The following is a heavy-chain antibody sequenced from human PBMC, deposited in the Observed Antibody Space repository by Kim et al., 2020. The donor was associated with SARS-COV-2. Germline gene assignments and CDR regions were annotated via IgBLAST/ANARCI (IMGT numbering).Heavy chain of an antibody. Sequence: GGSLRLSCAASGFTFSSYAMSWVRQAPGKGPEWVSLVSGSGGSTYYADSVKGRFAISRDNSKKTLYLQMNSLRAEDTALYYCAEGESKNLSFFYYWGQ. CDR1: GFTFSSYA. CDR2: VSGSGGST. D-gene: IGHD1-7*01. CDR3: AEGESKNLSFFYY. J-gene: IGHJ4*02. V-gene: IGHV3-23*01.